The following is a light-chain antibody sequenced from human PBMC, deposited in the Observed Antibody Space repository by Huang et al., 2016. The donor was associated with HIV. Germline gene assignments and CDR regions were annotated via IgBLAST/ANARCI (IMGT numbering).Light chain of an antibody. CDR3: QKYDSAPRT. CDR1: HDISSF. Sequence: DIEMTQSPPSLSASIGDRVTLTCRASHDISSFLAWYQQKPGRPPKLLIYEASIVQSGVPSRFSGSGSGTDFTLTINSLQPEDVANYYCQKYDSAPRTFGQGTKVEVK. CDR2: EAS. J-gene: IGKJ1*01. V-gene: IGKV1-27*01.